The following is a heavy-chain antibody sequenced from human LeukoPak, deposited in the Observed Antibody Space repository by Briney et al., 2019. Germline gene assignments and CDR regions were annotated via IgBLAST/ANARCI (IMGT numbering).Heavy chain of an antibody. Sequence: GESLKIACKGSGYSFTSYWIGWVRQMPGKGLEWLGIIYPGDSTTRYSPSFQGQVTISADKSISTAYLQWSSLKASDTAMYYCASSLRRSSGWSTSDYWGQGTLVTVSS. V-gene: IGHV5-51*01. CDR2: IYPGDSTT. J-gene: IGHJ4*02. D-gene: IGHD6-19*01. CDR3: ASSLRRSSGWSTSDY. CDR1: GYSFTSYW.